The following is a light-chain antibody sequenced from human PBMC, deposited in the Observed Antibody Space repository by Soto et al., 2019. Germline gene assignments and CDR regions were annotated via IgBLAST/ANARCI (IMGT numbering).Light chain of an antibody. J-gene: IGKJ1*01. Sequence: AIPMTQSPSSLSASVGDRVTITCRASQDIRNDLGWYQQKPGKTPKLLIFAASSLQSGVPSRFSGSGSGTDFTLTISSLQPEDFATYYCLQDFNYPRTFGQGTKVEIE. CDR3: LQDFNYPRT. V-gene: IGKV1-6*01. CDR1: QDIRND. CDR2: AAS.